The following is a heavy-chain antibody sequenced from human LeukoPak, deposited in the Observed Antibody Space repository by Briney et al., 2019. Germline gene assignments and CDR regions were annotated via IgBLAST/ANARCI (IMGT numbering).Heavy chain of an antibody. CDR2: IKQDGSEK. CDR1: GFTFSSYW. D-gene: IGHD3-3*01. CDR3: ARDRGYYDFWSGYYIGYYFDY. V-gene: IGHV3-7*01. Sequence: GGSLRLSCAASGFTFSSYWMSWVRQAPGKGLEWVANIKQDGSEKYYVDSVKGRFTISRDNAKNSLYLQMNSLRAEDTAVYYCARDRGYYDFWSGYYIGYYFDYWGQGTLVTVSS. J-gene: IGHJ4*02.